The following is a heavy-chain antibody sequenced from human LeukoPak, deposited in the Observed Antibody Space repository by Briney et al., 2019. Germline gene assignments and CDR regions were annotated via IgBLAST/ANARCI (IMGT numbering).Heavy chain of an antibody. V-gene: IGHV4-59*01. CDR3: ARGGGSRPLWFGELFEHNWFDP. J-gene: IGHJ5*02. CDR2: IYYSGST. D-gene: IGHD3-10*01. Sequence: PSETLSLTCTVSGGSISSYYWSWIRQPPGKGLEWIGYIYYSGSTNYNPSLKSRVTISVDTSKNQFSLKLSSVTAADTAVYYCARGGGSRPLWFGELFEHNWFDPWGQGTLVTVSS. CDR1: GGSISSYY.